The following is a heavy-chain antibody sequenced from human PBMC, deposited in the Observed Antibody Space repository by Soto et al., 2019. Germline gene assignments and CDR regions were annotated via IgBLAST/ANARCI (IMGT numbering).Heavy chain of an antibody. CDR1: GFTFDSCG. V-gene: IGHV3-23*01. CDR3: AAEGAKSAWNMDY. J-gene: IGHJ4*01. D-gene: IGHD1-1*01. CDR2: ISPHAANT. Sequence: GGSLRLSCAASGFTFDSCGMNWVRQAPGKGLEWVAGISPHAANTYYADSVRGRFIISRDDSKKTVYLQMNSLRGEDTAVYYCAAEGAKSAWNMDYWGQGTVVTVSS.